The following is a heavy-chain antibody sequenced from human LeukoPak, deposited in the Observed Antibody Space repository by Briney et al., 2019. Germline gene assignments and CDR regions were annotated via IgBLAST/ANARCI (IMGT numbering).Heavy chain of an antibody. J-gene: IGHJ4*02. CDR1: GFTFSLYW. D-gene: IGHD3-10*01. Sequence: GGSLRLSCAASGFTFSLYWMNWVRRAPGKGLEWVANIKQDGSEKNYVDSVKGRFTISRDNAKNSLYLQMNNLRVEDTAVYYCARTGDYYGSGSYIDYWGQGTLVTVSS. CDR3: ARTGDYYGSGSYIDY. V-gene: IGHV3-7*03. CDR2: IKQDGSEK.